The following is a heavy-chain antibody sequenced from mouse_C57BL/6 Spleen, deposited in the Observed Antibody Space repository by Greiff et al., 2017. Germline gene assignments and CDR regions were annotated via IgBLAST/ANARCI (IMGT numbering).Heavy chain of an antibody. V-gene: IGHV5-4*01. CDR2: ISDGGSYT. D-gene: IGHD1-1*01. Sequence: EVQVVESGGGLVKPGGSLKLSCAASGFTFSSYAMSWVRQTPEKRLEWVATISDGGSYTYYPDNVKGRFTISRDNAKNNQYLQMSHLKSEDTAMYYGARGAVVPYWYFDVWGTGATVTVSS. CDR1: GFTFSSYA. J-gene: IGHJ1*03. CDR3: ARGAVVPYWYFDV.